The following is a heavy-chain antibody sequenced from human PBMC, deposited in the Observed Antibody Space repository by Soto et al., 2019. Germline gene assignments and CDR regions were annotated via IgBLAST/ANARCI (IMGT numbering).Heavy chain of an antibody. CDR2: IIPFFDTA. CDR1: GGTFSSHA. CDR3: AIRRRYGSGNYYWFNLFDP. D-gene: IGHD3-10*01. V-gene: IGHV1-69*13. J-gene: IGHJ5*02. Sequence: GASVKVSCKASGGTFSSHAFSWVRQAPGQGLEWMGDIIPFFDTADYAQKFQGRVTITADESTSTAYMELSSLRSEDTAVYYCAIRRRYGSGNYYWFNLFDPWGQGTPVTVSS.